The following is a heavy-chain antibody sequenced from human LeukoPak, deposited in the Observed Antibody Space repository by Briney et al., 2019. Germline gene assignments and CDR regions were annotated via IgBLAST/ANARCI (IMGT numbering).Heavy chain of an antibody. D-gene: IGHD2-15*01. CDR3: ARDDRYCSGGSCYSEWFDP. V-gene: IGHV1-18*01. Sequence: ASVKVSCKATGYTFTSYGISWVRQAPGQGLEWMGWISAYNGNTNYAQKLQGRVTMTTDTSTTTAYMELSSLRSDDTAVYYCARDDRYCSGGSCYSEWFDPWGQGTLVTVSS. CDR2: ISAYNGNT. J-gene: IGHJ5*02. CDR1: GYTFTSYG.